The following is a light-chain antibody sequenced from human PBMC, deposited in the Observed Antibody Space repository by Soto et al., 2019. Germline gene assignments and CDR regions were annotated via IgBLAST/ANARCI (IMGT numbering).Light chain of an antibody. CDR1: GRDIGAYDY. CDR2: GVK. J-gene: IGLJ1*01. V-gene: IGLV2-14*01. CDR3: ISYTNSYFYV. Sequence: QSVLTQPASVSGSPGQSITISCTGSGRDIGAYDYVSWYQQHPGKAPKLLIYGVKNRPSRVSYRFSASKSAFTASLTISGLRAEDEANYYCISYTNSYFYVFGHGTKVT.